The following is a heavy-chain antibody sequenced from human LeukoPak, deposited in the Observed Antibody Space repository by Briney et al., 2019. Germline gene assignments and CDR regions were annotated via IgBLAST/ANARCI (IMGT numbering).Heavy chain of an antibody. J-gene: IGHJ6*02. CDR2: ISGSGGST. CDR3: ARENGYGSGYGMDV. Sequence: PGGSLRLSCAASGFTFSSYAMSWVRQAPGKGLEWVSAISGSGGSTYYADSVKGRFTISKDNSTNTLYLQMNSLRAEDAAVYHCARENGYGSGYGMDVWGQGTTVTVSS. D-gene: IGHD3-10*01. V-gene: IGHV3-23*01. CDR1: GFTFSSYA.